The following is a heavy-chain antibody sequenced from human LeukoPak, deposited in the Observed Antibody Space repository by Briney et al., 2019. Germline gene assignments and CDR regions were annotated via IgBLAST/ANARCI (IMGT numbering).Heavy chain of an antibody. Sequence: GGSLRLSCAASGFTFSSYWMSWVRQAPGKGLEWVANIKQDGSEKYYVDSVKGRFTISRDNAKNSLYLQMNRLRAEDTAVYYCARGRVGGSYYFDYWGQGTLVTVSS. V-gene: IGHV3-7*01. D-gene: IGHD1-26*01. J-gene: IGHJ4*02. CDR3: ARGRVGGSYYFDY. CDR1: GFTFSSYW. CDR2: IKQDGSEK.